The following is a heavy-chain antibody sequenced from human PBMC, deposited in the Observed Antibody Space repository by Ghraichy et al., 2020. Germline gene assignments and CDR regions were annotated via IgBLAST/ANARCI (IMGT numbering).Heavy chain of an antibody. V-gene: IGHV3-23*01. CDR2: ISGSGGST. CDR3: AKDAYSSGWYGTGLPDY. J-gene: IGHJ4*02. D-gene: IGHD6-19*01. Sequence: GGSLRLSCAASGFTFSSYAMSWVRQAPGKGLEWVSAISGSGGSTYYADSVKGRFTISRDNSKNTLYLQMNSLRTEDTAVYYCAKDAYSSGWYGTGLPDYWGQGTLVTVSS. CDR1: GFTFSSYA.